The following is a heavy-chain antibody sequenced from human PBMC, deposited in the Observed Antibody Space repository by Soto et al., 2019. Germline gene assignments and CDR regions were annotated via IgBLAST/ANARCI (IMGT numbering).Heavy chain of an antibody. CDR3: ARFEWELYGVDY. Sequence: QLQLQESGPGLVKPSETLSLTCTVSGGSISSSSYYWGWIRQPPGKGLEWIGSIYYSGSTYYNPSLKRRVTISVDTSKSKFSLKLSSVTAADTAVYYCARFEWELYGVDYWGQGTLVTVSS. V-gene: IGHV4-39*01. J-gene: IGHJ4*02. CDR2: IYYSGST. D-gene: IGHD1-26*01. CDR1: GGSISSSSYY.